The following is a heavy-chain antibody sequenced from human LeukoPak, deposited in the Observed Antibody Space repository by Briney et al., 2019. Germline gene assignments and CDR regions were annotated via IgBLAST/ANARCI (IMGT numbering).Heavy chain of an antibody. Sequence: PGGSLRLSCAASGFTFGSYSMNWVRQAPGRGLEWVSSITSSSSYIYYADSVKGRFTVSRDNAKNSLSLQMNSLRAEDTAVYYCARDFGSTDYWGQGTLVTVSS. J-gene: IGHJ4*02. CDR3: ARDFGSTDY. V-gene: IGHV3-21*01. CDR2: ITSSSSYI. CDR1: GFTFGSYS. D-gene: IGHD3-10*01.